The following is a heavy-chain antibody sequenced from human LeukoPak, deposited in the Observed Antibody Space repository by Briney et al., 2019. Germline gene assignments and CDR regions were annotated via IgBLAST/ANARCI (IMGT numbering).Heavy chain of an antibody. J-gene: IGHJ4*02. CDR2: INHSGST. V-gene: IGHV4-34*01. Sequence: PSETLSLTCAVSGGSFSSYYWSWIRQPPGKGLEWIGEINHSGSTNYNPSLKSRVTISVETSKNQFSLKLSSVTAADTAVYYCARALDNYYDRSGYYYVGFDYWGQGTLVTVSS. D-gene: IGHD3-22*01. CDR1: GGSFSSYY. CDR3: ARALDNYYDRSGYYYVGFDY.